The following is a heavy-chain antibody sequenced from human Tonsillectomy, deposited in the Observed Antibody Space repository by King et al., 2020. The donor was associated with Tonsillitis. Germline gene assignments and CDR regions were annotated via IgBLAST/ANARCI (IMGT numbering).Heavy chain of an antibody. Sequence: VQLQQWGTRLLKPSETLSLTCAVYGGSFSDYFWSWIRQPPGKGLEWIGENDHSGITNYNPSLKSRVTISVDTSKNQFSLKLTAVTAADTAVYYCSRWGSFYYDSSAKPYYFHYYMDVWGKGTPVTVSS. CDR1: GGSFSDYF. CDR3: SRWGSFYYDSSAKPYYFHYYMDV. CDR2: NDHSGIT. V-gene: IGHV4-34*01. J-gene: IGHJ6*03. D-gene: IGHD3-22*01.